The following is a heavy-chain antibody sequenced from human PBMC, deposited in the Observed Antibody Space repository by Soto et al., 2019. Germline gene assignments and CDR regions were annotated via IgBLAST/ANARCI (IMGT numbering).Heavy chain of an antibody. CDR2: ISWNSGSI. CDR3: AKGTGIYDITLFDP. CDR1: GFTFDDYA. V-gene: IGHV3-9*01. Sequence: GGSLRLSCAASGFTFDDYAMHWVRQAPGKGLEWVSGISWNSGSIGYADSVKGRFTISRDNAKNSLYLQMNSLRAEDTALYYCAKGTGIYDITLFDPWGQGTLVTVSS. J-gene: IGHJ5*02. D-gene: IGHD3-9*01.